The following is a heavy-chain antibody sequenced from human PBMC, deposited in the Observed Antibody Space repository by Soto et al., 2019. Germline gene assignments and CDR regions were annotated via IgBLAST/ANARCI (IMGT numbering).Heavy chain of an antibody. V-gene: IGHV3-72*01. J-gene: IGHJ4*02. Sequence: EVQLVESGGGLVQPGGSLRLSCAVSGFTFSDHYMDWVRQAPGKGLEWVGRSRNKDHSYSTEYAASVKGRFTISRDDSQNSLRLHMNSLKIEDTALYYCVRGCRGFDSWGQGTLVTVSS. D-gene: IGHD3-10*01. CDR2: SRNKDHSYST. CDR1: GFTFSDHY. CDR3: VRGCRGFDS.